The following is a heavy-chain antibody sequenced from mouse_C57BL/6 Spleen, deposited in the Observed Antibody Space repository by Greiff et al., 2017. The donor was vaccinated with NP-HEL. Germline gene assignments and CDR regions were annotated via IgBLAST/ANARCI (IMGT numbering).Heavy chain of an antibody. V-gene: IGHV1-81*01. CDR1: GYTFTSYG. D-gene: IGHD1-1*01. CDR3: ARGATVVAMDY. J-gene: IGHJ4*01. Sequence: VQLQQSGAELARPGASVKLSCKASGYTFTSYGISWVKQRTGQGLEWIGEIYPRSGNTYYNEKFKGKATLTADKSASTAYMELRRLTSEDSAVYFCARGATVVAMDYWGQGTSVTVSS. CDR2: IYPRSGNT.